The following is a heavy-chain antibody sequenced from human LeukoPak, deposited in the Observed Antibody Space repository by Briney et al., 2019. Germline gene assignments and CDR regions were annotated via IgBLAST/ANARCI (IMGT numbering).Heavy chain of an antibody. V-gene: IGHV3-15*01. CDR3: TTEGCSSSCYSDY. J-gene: IGHJ4*02. CDR1: GFTFSNAW. CDR2: IKSKTDGGTT. D-gene: IGHD2-2*01. Sequence: GGSLRLSCAAAGFTFSNAWMTWVRLGPGKGLEWVGRIKSKTDGGTTDYAAPVKGRFTISRDDSKNTLYLQMNSLKTEDTAVYYCTTEGCSSSCYSDYWGQGTLVTVSS.